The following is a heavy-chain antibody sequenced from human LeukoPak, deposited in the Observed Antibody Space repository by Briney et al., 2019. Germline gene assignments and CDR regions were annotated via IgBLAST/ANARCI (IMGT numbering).Heavy chain of an antibody. V-gene: IGHV3-33*01. J-gene: IGHJ1*01. D-gene: IGHD2-15*01. CDR2: IWYDGSNK. Sequence: GGSLRLSCATSGFTFSSYGMHWVRQAPGKGLEWVAVIWYDGSNKYYADSVKGRFTISRDNSKNTLYLQMNSLRAEDTAVYYCARDRGGYCSGGSCYSLQHWGQGTLVTVSS. CDR1: GFTFSSYG. CDR3: ARDRGGYCSGGSCYSLQH.